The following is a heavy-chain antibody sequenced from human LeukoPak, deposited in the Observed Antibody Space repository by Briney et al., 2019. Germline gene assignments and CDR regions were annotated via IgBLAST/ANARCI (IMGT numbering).Heavy chain of an antibody. CDR2: ISSSSSYI. Sequence: GGSLRLSCAASGFTFSSYSMNWVRQAPGKGLEWVSSISSSSSYIYYADSVKGRFTISRDNAKNSLYLQMNSLRAEDTAVYYCARDRGLYDILTGYLDYWGQGTLVTASS. J-gene: IGHJ4*02. CDR1: GFTFSSYS. D-gene: IGHD3-9*01. V-gene: IGHV3-21*01. CDR3: ARDRGLYDILTGYLDY.